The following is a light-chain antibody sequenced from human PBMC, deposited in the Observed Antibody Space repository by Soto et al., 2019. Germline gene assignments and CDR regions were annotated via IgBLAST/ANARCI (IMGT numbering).Light chain of an antibody. Sequence: DNVSTQPPCTVSLSPGERATLSCRASQSVSSSFLAWYQQKPGQPPRLLIYGASSRATGTPDRFSGGGCGTDFTLTISRLEPEDFAVYYCQQYGSSPWTFGQGTKVDIK. CDR3: QQYGSSPWT. CDR1: QSVSSSF. V-gene: IGKV3-20*01. CDR2: GAS. J-gene: IGKJ1*01.